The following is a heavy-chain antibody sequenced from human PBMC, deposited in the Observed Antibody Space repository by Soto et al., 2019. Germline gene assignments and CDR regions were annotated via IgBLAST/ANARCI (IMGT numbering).Heavy chain of an antibody. CDR2: IIPIFGTA. D-gene: IGHD3-22*01. Sequence: QVQLVQSGAEVKKPGSSVKVSCEASGGTFSSYAISWVRQAPGQGLEWMGGIIPIFGTANYAQKFQGRVTITADESTSTAYMELSSLRSEDTAVYYCARRRSYYYDSGGFDYWGQGTLVTVSS. V-gene: IGHV1-69*01. J-gene: IGHJ4*02. CDR1: GGTFSSYA. CDR3: ARRRSYYYDSGGFDY.